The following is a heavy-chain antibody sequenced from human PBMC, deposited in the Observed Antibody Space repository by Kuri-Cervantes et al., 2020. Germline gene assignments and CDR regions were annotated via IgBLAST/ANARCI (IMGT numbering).Heavy chain of an antibody. V-gene: IGHV3-48*02. CDR2: ISSSSSTI. J-gene: IGHJ4*02. D-gene: IGHD3-22*01. CDR3: AKTEGDYYDSSGYWFDY. CDR1: GFTFSSYS. Sequence: GGSLRLSCAASGFTFSSYSMNWVRQAPGKGLEWVSYISSSSSTIYYADSAKGRFTISRDNAKNSLYLQMNSLRDEDTAVYYCAKTEGDYYDSSGYWFDYWGQGTLVTVSS.